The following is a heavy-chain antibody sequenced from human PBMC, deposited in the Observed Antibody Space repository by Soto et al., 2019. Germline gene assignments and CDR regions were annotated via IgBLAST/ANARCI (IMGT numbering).Heavy chain of an antibody. Sequence: SVKVSCKASGYTFTSYDINWVRQATGQGLEWMGWMNPNSGNTGYAQKFQGRVTMTRNTSISTAYMELSSLRSEDTAVYYCAREVVPAAMGYYYYYMDVWGKGTTVTVSS. CDR3: AREVVPAAMGYYYYYMDV. J-gene: IGHJ6*03. CDR2: MNPNSGNT. D-gene: IGHD2-2*01. CDR1: GYTFTSYD. V-gene: IGHV1-8*01.